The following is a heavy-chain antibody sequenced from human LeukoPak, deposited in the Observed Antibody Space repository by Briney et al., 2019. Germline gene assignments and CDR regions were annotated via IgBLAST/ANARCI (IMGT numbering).Heavy chain of an antibody. CDR1: GDSVPSNSAA. V-gene: IGHV6-1*01. CDR3: ARATYSYAYY. Sequence: SQTLSLPCAISGDSVPSNSAAWDWIRPSPSRGLEWLGRTYYRSKWYNDYAVSVKSRITINPDTSKNQFSLQLNSVTPEDTAVYYCARATYSYAYYWGQGTLVTVSS. D-gene: IGHD5-18*01. CDR2: TYYRSKWYN. J-gene: IGHJ4*02.